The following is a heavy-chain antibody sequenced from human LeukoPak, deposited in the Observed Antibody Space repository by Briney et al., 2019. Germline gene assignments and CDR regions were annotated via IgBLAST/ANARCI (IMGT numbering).Heavy chain of an antibody. CDR2: MSGSGGST. CDR3: ATRGKRRYIVVVPAARFDY. Sequence: PGGSLRLSCAASGFTFSSYAMSWVRQAPGKGLEWVSAMSGSGGSTYYADSVKGRFTISRDNSKNTLYLQMNSLRAEDTAVYYCATRGKRRYIVVVPAARFDYWGQGTLVTVSS. J-gene: IGHJ4*02. V-gene: IGHV3-23*01. D-gene: IGHD2-2*01. CDR1: GFTFSSYA.